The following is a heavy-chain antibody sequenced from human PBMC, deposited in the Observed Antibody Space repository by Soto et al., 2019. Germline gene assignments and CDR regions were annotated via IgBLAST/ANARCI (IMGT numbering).Heavy chain of an antibody. Sequence: EVQLVESGGGLVQPGGSLRLSCVASGLTFSSYWLHWVRQAPGKGLVWVLRINSDGSSTSYADSVKGRFTISRDNAKNRLNLQMNSLRAEDTAVYYCAGGYRRLDYWGQGTLVTVSS. D-gene: IGHD5-18*01. V-gene: IGHV3-74*01. CDR1: GLTFSSYW. CDR3: AGGYRRLDY. CDR2: INSDGSST. J-gene: IGHJ4*02.